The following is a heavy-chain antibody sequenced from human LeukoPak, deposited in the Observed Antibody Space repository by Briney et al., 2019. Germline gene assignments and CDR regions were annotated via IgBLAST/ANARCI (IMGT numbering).Heavy chain of an antibody. J-gene: IGHJ4*02. Sequence: SETLSLTCTVSGGSISSSSYYWGWIRQPPGKGLEWIGEINHSGSTNYNPSLKSRVTISVDTSKNQFSLKLSSVTAADTAVYYCASAVEMATITTGLYYFDYWGQGTLVTVSS. V-gene: IGHV4-39*07. D-gene: IGHD5-24*01. CDR3: ASAVEMATITTGLYYFDY. CDR2: INHSGST. CDR1: GGSISSSSYY.